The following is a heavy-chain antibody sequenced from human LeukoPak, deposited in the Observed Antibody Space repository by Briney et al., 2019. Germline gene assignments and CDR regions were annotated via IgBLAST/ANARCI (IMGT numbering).Heavy chain of an antibody. CDR1: GFTFSSYS. V-gene: IGHV3-48*04. D-gene: IGHD6-13*01. J-gene: IGHJ4*02. CDR2: ISSVSDTI. Sequence: GGSLRLSCAASGFTFSSYSMNWVRQAPGKGLEWVSYISSVSDTIDYADSVKGRFTISRDNAKNSLYLQMNSLRAEDTAVYYCAAQQPSLNWGQGTLVTVSS. CDR3: AAQQPSLN.